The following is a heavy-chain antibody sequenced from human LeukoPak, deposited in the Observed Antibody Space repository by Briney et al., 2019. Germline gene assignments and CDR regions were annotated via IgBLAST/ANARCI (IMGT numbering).Heavy chain of an antibody. J-gene: IGHJ2*01. D-gene: IGHD6-19*01. CDR1: GGSISSYY. Sequence: SETLSLTCTVSGGSISSYYWSWIRQPPGKGLEWIGYIYYSGSTNYNPSLKSRVTISVDTSNNQFSLKLSSVTAADTAVYYCARRSCSSGWYTAPPNWYFDLWGRGTLVTVSS. CDR2: IYYSGST. CDR3: ARRSCSSGWYTAPPNWYFDL. V-gene: IGHV4-59*08.